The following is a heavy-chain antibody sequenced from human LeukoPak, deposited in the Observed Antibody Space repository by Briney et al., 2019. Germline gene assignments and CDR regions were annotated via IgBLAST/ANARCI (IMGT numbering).Heavy chain of an antibody. Sequence: GGSLRHSCAASGFTFSSYVMSWVRQAPGKGLEWVSGISGSGGSTYYADSVKGRFTISRDNSKHTLYMQMDSLRAEDTGVYYCAKSSHPGSIDMVFDCWGQGILVTVSS. CDR2: ISGSGGST. D-gene: IGHD3-10*01. J-gene: IGHJ4*02. CDR3: AKSSHPGSIDMVFDC. V-gene: IGHV3-23*01. CDR1: GFTFSSYV.